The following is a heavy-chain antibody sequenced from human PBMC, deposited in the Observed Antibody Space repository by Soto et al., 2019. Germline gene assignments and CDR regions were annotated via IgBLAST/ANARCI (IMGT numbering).Heavy chain of an antibody. Sequence: QVQLQQWGAGLLKPSETLSLTCAVYGGSFSGYYWSWIRQPPGKGLEWIGEINHSGSTNYNPSLKSRVTISVDTSKNQFSLKLISVTAADTAVYYCATFGGVSSSPNDYWGQGTLVTVSS. V-gene: IGHV4-34*01. D-gene: IGHD3-16*01. CDR2: INHSGST. CDR3: ATFGGVSSSPNDY. CDR1: GGSFSGYY. J-gene: IGHJ4*02.